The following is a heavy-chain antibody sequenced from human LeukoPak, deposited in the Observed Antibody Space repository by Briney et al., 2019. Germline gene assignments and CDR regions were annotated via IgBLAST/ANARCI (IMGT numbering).Heavy chain of an antibody. D-gene: IGHD3-22*01. V-gene: IGHV4-61*01. CDR2: VYYSGST. J-gene: IGHJ5*02. Sequence: SETLSLTCTVSGDPISSYGDYSSYKWTWIRQPPGKGLEWIGYVYYSGSTNYNPSLKSRVTISVDTSKNQFSLKLSSVTAADTAVYYCARDMYYDSSGYYLNWFDPWGQGTLVTVSS. CDR3: ARDMYYDSSGYYLNWFDP. CDR1: GDPISSYGDYSSYK.